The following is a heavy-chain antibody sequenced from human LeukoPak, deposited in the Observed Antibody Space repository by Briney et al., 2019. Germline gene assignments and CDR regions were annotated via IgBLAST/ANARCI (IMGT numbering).Heavy chain of an antibody. J-gene: IGHJ3*02. Sequence: GASVKVSCKAFGYTFSSHAMNWVRQAPGQGLELMGWINTNTGIPTYAQGFAGRFVFSLDTSVTTAHLQITSLKAEDTAVYYCARDLVSAGFDIWGQGTMVTVSS. CDR1: GYTFSSHA. CDR2: INTNTGIP. V-gene: IGHV7-4-1*02. D-gene: IGHD6-6*01. CDR3: ARDLVSAGFDI.